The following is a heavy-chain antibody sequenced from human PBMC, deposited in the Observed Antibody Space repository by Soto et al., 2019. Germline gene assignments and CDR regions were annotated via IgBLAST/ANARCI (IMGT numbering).Heavy chain of an antibody. CDR3: AHIPNYYQYDWFDP. Sequence: QITLKESGPTLVKPTQTLTLTCTFSGFSLTTRGVGVGWIRQPPGNALECLPLIYWDDDKRYSPSLQSRLSIPKDTSKNQVVLTMTNVDPVDTATYYCAHIPNYYQYDWFDPWGQGTLGSVSS. J-gene: IGHJ5*02. CDR1: GFSLTTRGVG. V-gene: IGHV2-5*02. D-gene: IGHD3-16*01. CDR2: IYWDDDK.